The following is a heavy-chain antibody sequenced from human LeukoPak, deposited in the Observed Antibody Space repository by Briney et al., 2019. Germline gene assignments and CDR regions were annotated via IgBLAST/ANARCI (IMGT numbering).Heavy chain of an antibody. CDR1: GYTFTSYD. V-gene: IGHV1-8*01. Sequence: GASVKVSCKASGYTFTSYDINWVRQATGQGLEWMGWMNPNSSNTGYAQKFQGRVTMTRNTSISTANMELSSLRSEDTAVYYCARGLARTSMVTRGGVRLDYWGQGTLVTVSS. J-gene: IGHJ4*02. CDR2: MNPNSSNT. CDR3: ARGLARTSMVTRGGVRLDY. D-gene: IGHD5-18*01.